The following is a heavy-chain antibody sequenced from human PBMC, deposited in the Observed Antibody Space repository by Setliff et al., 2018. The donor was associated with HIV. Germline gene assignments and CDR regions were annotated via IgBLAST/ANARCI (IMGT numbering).Heavy chain of an antibody. D-gene: IGHD4-17*01. J-gene: IGHJ4*02. CDR3: AGAAAGNTGPFDL. Sequence: SETLSLTCTVSGGSISSYYWSWIRQPPGKGLEWIGRVSSRGDTNYNPSLKSRVTMSVDTSKNQFSLKLTSVTAPDTPVYYCAGAAAGNTGPFDLWGQGSRVTDST. CDR2: VSSRGDT. CDR1: GGSISSYY. V-gene: IGHV4-4*07.